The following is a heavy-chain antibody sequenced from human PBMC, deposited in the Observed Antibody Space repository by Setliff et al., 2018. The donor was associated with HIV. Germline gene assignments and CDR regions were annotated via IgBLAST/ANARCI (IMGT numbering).Heavy chain of an antibody. CDR3: AREIDITMIPISHYYYYMDV. CDR2: ISSSGSTI. J-gene: IGHJ6*03. CDR1: GFTFSSYE. D-gene: IGHD3-22*01. Sequence: PGGSLRLSCAASGFTFSSYEMNWVRQAPGKGLEWVSYISSSGSTIYYADSMKGRFTISRDNAKNSLYLQMNSLRAEDTAVYYCAREIDITMIPISHYYYYMDVWGKGTTVTVSS. V-gene: IGHV3-48*03.